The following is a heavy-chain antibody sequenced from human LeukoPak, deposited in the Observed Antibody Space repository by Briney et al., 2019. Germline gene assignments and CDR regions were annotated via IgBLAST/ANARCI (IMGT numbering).Heavy chain of an antibody. CDR2: IYSGGST. J-gene: IGHJ3*02. CDR1: GFSVSNNY. D-gene: IGHD3-22*01. CDR3: ARVDLAMIVVAGDAFDI. Sequence: GGSLRLSCAASGFSVSNNYMSWVRQPPGKGLEWVSVIYSGGSTYYADSVKGRFTIARDNSKNTLYLQVNSLRAEDTAVYYCARVDLAMIVVAGDAFDIWGQGTMVTVSS. V-gene: IGHV3-53*01.